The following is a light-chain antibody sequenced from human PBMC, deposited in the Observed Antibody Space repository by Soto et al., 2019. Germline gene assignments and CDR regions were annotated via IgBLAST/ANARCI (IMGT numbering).Light chain of an antibody. CDR2: GVS. Sequence: EVFLTQSPGTLSLSPGESATLSCRASQSVSSNYLAWYQQKPGQAPRLLIYGVSTRATGIPDRFSGSGSGTDISLTISRLEPEDFALYYCQQYFTSPLTFGGGTKV. CDR3: QQYFTSPLT. CDR1: QSVSSNY. J-gene: IGKJ4*01. V-gene: IGKV3-20*01.